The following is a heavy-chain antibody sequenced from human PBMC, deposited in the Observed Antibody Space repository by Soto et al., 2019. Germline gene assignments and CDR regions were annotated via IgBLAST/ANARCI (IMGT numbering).Heavy chain of an antibody. V-gene: IGHV1-2*04. J-gene: IGHJ4*02. CDR2: INPNSGGT. D-gene: IGHD3-10*01. Sequence: ASVKVSCKASGYTFTGYYMDWVRQAPGQGLEWMGWINPNSGGTNYAQKFQGWVTMTRDTSISTAYMELSRLRSDDTAVYYCARDIYGSGSYYNPLFDYWGQGTLVTVSS. CDR3: ARDIYGSGSYYNPLFDY. CDR1: GYTFTGYY.